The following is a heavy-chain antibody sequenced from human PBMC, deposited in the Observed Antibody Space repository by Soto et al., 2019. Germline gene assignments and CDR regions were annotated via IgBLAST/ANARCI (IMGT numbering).Heavy chain of an antibody. Sequence: QLQLQESGPGLVKPSETLSLTCTVSGCSISSSSYYWGWIRQPPGKGLEWIGSIYYSGSTYYNPSHKSRVAISVDTSKNQFSLKLSSVTAADTAVYYCARTMGVYYGMDVWGQGTTVTVSS. D-gene: IGHD3-3*01. CDR2: IYYSGST. CDR1: GCSISSSSYY. V-gene: IGHV4-39*01. J-gene: IGHJ6*02. CDR3: ARTMGVYYGMDV.